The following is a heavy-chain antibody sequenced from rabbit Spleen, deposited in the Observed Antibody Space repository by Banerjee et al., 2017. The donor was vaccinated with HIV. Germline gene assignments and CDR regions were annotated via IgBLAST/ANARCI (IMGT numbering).Heavy chain of an antibody. J-gene: IGHJ4*01. V-gene: IGHV1S7*01. D-gene: IGHD5-1*01. Sequence: QLKESGGGLVQPGGSLKLSGKASGFDFSTYYMSWVRQAPGKGLEWIGYIDPIFGTTYSASWVNGRFTISSHNAQNTLYLQLNSLTAADTATYICARDLVTVIGWNFNLWGPGTLVTVS. CDR2: IDPIFGTT. CDR1: GFDFSTYY. CDR3: ARDLVTVIGWNFNL.